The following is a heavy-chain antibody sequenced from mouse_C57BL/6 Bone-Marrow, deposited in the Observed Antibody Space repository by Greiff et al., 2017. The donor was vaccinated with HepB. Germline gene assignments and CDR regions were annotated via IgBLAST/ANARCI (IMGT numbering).Heavy chain of an antibody. Sequence: QVQLQQSGPELVKPGASVKLSCKASGYTFTSYDINWVKQRPGQGLEWIGWIYPRDGSTKYNEKFKGKATLTVGTSSSTAYRELHRLTSEDSAVYFCARPWFAYWGQGTRVTVSA. CDR1: GYTFTSYD. CDR2: IYPRDGST. CDR3: ARPWFAY. V-gene: IGHV1-85*01. J-gene: IGHJ3*01.